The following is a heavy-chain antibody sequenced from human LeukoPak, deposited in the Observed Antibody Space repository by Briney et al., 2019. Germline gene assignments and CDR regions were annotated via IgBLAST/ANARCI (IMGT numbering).Heavy chain of an antibody. CDR1: GYTFTGYY. CDR2: INPNSGGT. CDR3: ARPMYSSSYTDY. D-gene: IGHD6-13*01. Sequence: ASVKVSCKASGYTFTGYYMHWVRQAPGQGLEWMGWINPNSGGTNYAQKFQGRVTMTRDTSISTAYMELSRLRSDDTAVYYCARPMYSSSYTDYWGQGTLVTVSS. V-gene: IGHV1-2*02. J-gene: IGHJ4*02.